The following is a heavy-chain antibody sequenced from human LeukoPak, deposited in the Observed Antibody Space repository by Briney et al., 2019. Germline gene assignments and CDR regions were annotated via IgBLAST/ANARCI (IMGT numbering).Heavy chain of an antibody. CDR3: ARDLSRWELDY. CDR1: GFTFSDYY. V-gene: IGHV3-11*05. D-gene: IGHD1-26*01. J-gene: IGHJ4*02. CDR2: ISSSTSYT. Sequence: GGSLRLSCAASGFTFSDYYMSWIRQAPGKGLEWVSYISSSTSYTSYADSVKGRFTISRDNAKNSLFLQMNSLRAKDTAVYYCARDLSRWELDYWGQGTLVTVSS.